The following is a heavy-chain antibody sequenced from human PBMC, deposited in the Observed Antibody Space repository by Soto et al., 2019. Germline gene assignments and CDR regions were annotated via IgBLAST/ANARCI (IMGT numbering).Heavy chain of an antibody. J-gene: IGHJ6*02. D-gene: IGHD2-2*02. CDR2: IYYSGST. V-gene: IGHV4-31*03. CDR3: ASGVGYCSSTSCYSPNYYYYGMDV. Sequence: SETLSLTCTVSGGSISSGGYYWSWIRQHPGKGLEWIGYIYYSGSTYYNPSLKSRVTISVDTSKNQFSLKLSSVTAADTAVYYCASGVGYCSSTSCYSPNYYYYGMDVWGQGTTVTVSS. CDR1: GGSISSGGYY.